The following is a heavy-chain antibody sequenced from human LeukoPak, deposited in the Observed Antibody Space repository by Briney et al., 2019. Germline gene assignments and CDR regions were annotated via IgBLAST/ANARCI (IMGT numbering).Heavy chain of an antibody. CDR3: AREGRKYYYDSSGYEFDY. V-gene: IGHV3-48*03. CDR2: ISSSGSTI. Sequence: GGSLRLSCAASGFTFSSYEMNWVRQAPGKGLEWVSYISSSGSTIYYADSVKGRFTISRDNAKNSLYLQMNSLRAEDTAVYYCAREGRKYYYDSSGYEFDYWGQGTLVTVSS. J-gene: IGHJ4*02. CDR1: GFTFSSYE. D-gene: IGHD3-22*01.